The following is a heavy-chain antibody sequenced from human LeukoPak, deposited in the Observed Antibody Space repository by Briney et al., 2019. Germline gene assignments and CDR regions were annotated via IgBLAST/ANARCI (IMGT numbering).Heavy chain of an antibody. D-gene: IGHD3-10*01. Sequence: ASVKVSCKASGYTFTSYGISWVRQAPGQGLEWMGWISAYNGNTNYAQKLQGRVTMTTGTSTSTAYMELRSLRSDDTAVYYCARWSMVRGVIIAAFDIWGQGTMVTVSS. V-gene: IGHV1-18*01. CDR3: ARWSMVRGVIIAAFDI. CDR2: ISAYNGNT. J-gene: IGHJ3*02. CDR1: GYTFTSYG.